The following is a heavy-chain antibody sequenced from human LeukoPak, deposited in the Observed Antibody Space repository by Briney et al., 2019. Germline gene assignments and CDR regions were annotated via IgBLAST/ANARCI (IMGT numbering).Heavy chain of an antibody. V-gene: IGHV5-51*01. Sequence: GASLQISSNGSGYSFTSYWIGWVRQLPGEDLEWLGIIYPGDSDTRYSPSFQGQVTISADKSISTAYLQWSSLKASDTAMYYCARRPPTYYNDSSAPDYWGQGTLVTVSS. CDR1: GYSFTSYW. D-gene: IGHD3-22*01. CDR2: IYPGDSDT. J-gene: IGHJ4*02. CDR3: ARRPPTYYNDSSAPDY.